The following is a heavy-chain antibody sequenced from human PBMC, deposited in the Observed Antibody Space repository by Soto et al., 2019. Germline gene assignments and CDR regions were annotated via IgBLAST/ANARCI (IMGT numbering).Heavy chain of an antibody. Sequence: GGSLRLSCAASGFTFTNAWMNWVRQAPGKGLEWVGRIKSKTDGETTDYAAPVKGRFTVSRDDSKNTLYLQMNSLKTEDTAVYYCTTVLKFKYYGMDVWGLGTTVTVS. CDR1: GFTFTNAW. CDR2: IKSKTDGETT. J-gene: IGHJ6*02. CDR3: TTVLKFKYYGMDV. V-gene: IGHV3-15*07.